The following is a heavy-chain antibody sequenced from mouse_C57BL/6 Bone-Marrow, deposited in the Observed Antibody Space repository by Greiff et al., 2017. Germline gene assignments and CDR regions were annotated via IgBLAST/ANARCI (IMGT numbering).Heavy chain of an antibody. CDR3: ARSLLTGTEAWFAY. CDR2: IYPGDGDT. CDR1: GYAFSSSW. D-gene: IGHD4-1*01. Sequence: QVQLQQSGPELVKPGASVKISCKASGYAFSSSWMNWVKQRPGKGLEWIGRIYPGDGDTNYNGKFKGKATLTADKSSSTAYMQLSSLTSEDSAVYFCARSLLTGTEAWFAYWGQGTLVTVSA. J-gene: IGHJ3*01. V-gene: IGHV1-82*01.